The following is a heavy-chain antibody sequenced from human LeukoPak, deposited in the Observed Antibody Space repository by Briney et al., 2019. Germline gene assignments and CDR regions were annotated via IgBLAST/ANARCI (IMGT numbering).Heavy chain of an antibody. CDR2: MSSSGNTT. J-gene: IGHJ4*02. V-gene: IGHV3-23*01. D-gene: IGHD6-19*01. Sequence: GSLRLSCAASGFTFSHYAIYWVRQAPGKGLEWVSGMSSSGNTTYYADSVKGRFTMSRDNSKNTPYLQMNSLRAEDTAVYYCAKGISGSFDYWGQGTLVTVSS. CDR3: AKGISGSFDY. CDR1: GFTFSHYA.